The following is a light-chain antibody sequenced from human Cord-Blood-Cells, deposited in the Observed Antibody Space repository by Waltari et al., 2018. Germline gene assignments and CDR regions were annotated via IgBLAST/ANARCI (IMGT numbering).Light chain of an antibody. CDR3: AAWDDSLSGWV. CDR1: SSNIGTNS. V-gene: IGLV1-47*01. J-gene: IGLJ3*02. Sequence: QSVLTQPPSASGTPGQSVTISCSGSSSNIGTNSGYWYQQLPGTAPNLLIYRNNQRPSGVPDRFSGSKSGTAASLAISGLRSEDEADYYCAAWDDSLSGWVFGGGTKLTVL. CDR2: RNN.